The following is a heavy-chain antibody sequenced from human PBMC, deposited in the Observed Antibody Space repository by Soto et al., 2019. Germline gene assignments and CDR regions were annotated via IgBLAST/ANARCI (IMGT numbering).Heavy chain of an antibody. CDR2: ITWNSDEI. CDR1: GFTFDDYA. J-gene: IGHJ6*02. CDR3: AASRGFDSSGYSGYYYGMDV. Sequence: EVQLVESGGGLVQPGRSLRLSCAASGFTFDDYAMHWDRQRPGRGLEWVSGITWNSDEIGYPDSVKGRFSISRDNAKKYLYLQMNSLRPDDTALYYCAASRGFDSSGYSGYYYGMDVWGQGTTVTVSS. D-gene: IGHD3-22*01. V-gene: IGHV3-9*01.